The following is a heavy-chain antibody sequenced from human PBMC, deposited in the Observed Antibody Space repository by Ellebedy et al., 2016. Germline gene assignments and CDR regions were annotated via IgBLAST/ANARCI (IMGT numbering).Heavy chain of an antibody. Sequence: GGSLRLXXAASGFTFTNYALSWVRQAPGEGLEWVSSISGSGAGTKYADSVKGRFTISRDNSKNTLYLQMNSLRAEDTAVYYCAKDPGTIGSRYFDYWGQGTLVTVSS. D-gene: IGHD1-14*01. V-gene: IGHV3-23*01. J-gene: IGHJ4*02. CDR1: GFTFTNYA. CDR2: ISGSGAGT. CDR3: AKDPGTIGSRYFDY.